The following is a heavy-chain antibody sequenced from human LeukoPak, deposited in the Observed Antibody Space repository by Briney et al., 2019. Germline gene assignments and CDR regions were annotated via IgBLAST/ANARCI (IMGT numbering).Heavy chain of an antibody. Sequence: PSETLSLTCTVSGGSISSGYYWGWIRQPPGKGLEWIGSIYHSGSTYYNPSLKSRVTISVDTSKNQFSLKLSSVTAADTAVYYCARVYFGGSSWFDAFDIWGQGTMVTVSS. J-gene: IGHJ3*02. CDR3: ARVYFGGSSWFDAFDI. D-gene: IGHD6-13*01. CDR2: IYHSGST. V-gene: IGHV4-38-2*02. CDR1: GGSISSGYY.